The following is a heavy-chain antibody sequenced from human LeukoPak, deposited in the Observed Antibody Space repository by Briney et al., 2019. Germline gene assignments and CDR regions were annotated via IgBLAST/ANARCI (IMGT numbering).Heavy chain of an antibody. J-gene: IGHJ6*03. CDR3: AKAGGSSSPPYYYYYMDV. D-gene: IGHD6-6*01. CDR2: ISWDGGST. Sequence: HAGGSLRLSCAASGFTFDDYAMHWVRQAPGKGLEWVSLISWDGGSTYYADSVKGRFTISRDNSKNSLYLQMNSLRAEDTALYYCAKAGGSSSPPYYYYYMDVWGKGTTVTVSS. V-gene: IGHV3-43D*03. CDR1: GFTFDDYA.